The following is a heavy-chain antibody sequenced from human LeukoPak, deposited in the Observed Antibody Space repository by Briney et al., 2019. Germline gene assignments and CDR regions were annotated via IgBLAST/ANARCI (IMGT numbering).Heavy chain of an antibody. D-gene: IGHD3-10*01. CDR3: ARDRSGSYPNWFDP. CDR1: GFTFSSYW. V-gene: IGHV3-23*01. Sequence: PGGSLRLSWAASGFTFSSYWMSWVRQAPGKGLEWVSAITGNGGNTFYADSVKGRFTISRDNSKNTMYLQMNSLRAEDTALYYCARDRSGSYPNWFDPWGQGTLVTVSS. J-gene: IGHJ5*02. CDR2: ITGNGGNT.